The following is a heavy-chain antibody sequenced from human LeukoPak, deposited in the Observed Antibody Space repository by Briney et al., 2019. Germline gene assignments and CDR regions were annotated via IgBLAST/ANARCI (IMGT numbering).Heavy chain of an antibody. Sequence: GESLKISCKGSGYSFTSYWIGWVRQMPGKGLEWMGIIYPGDSDTRYSPSFQGQVTISADKSISTAYLQWSSLKASDTAMYYCAAKIGYCSSTSCHPGGMDVWGQGTTVTVSS. CDR1: GYSFTSYW. D-gene: IGHD2-2*01. CDR2: IYPGDSDT. CDR3: AAKIGYCSSTSCHPGGMDV. J-gene: IGHJ6*02. V-gene: IGHV5-51*01.